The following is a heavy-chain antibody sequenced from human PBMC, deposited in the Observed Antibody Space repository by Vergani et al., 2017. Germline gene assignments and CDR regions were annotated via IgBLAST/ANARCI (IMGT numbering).Heavy chain of an antibody. Sequence: QVQLVQSGAEVKKPGASVKVSCKASGYTFTSYGISWVRQAPGQGLEWMGWISAYNGNTNYAQKLQGRVTMTTDTSTSTAYMELRSLRSDDTAVYYCARALSSGWPKRWVDKYYFDYWGQGTLVTVSS. CDR1: GYTFTSYG. D-gene: IGHD6-25*01. V-gene: IGHV1-18*01. CDR2: ISAYNGNT. CDR3: ARALSSGWPKRWVDKYYFDY. J-gene: IGHJ4*02.